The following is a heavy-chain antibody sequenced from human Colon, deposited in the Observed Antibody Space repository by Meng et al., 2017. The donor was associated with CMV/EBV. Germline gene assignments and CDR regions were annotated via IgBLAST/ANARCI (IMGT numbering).Heavy chain of an antibody. V-gene: IGHV3-30-3*01. D-gene: IGHD1-14*01. CDR2: KSSDGSIE. CDR3: ARGGEMNHDY. Sequence: GESLKISCAASGIPIGGYSMHWVRQAPGKGLEWLAIKSSDGSIESYADSVKGRFFISRDHSKSSVYLQMNSLRADDTAVYYCARGGEMNHDYWGQGTLVTVSS. J-gene: IGHJ4*02. CDR1: GIPIGGYS.